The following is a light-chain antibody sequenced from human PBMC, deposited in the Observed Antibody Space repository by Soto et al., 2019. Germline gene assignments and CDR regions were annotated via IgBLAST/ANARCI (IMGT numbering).Light chain of an antibody. J-gene: IGKJ3*01. V-gene: IGKV1D-13*01. Sequence: AIQLTQSPSSLSASVGDRVTITCRASQGISSALAWYQQKPGKAPKLLIYDASSLESGVPSRFSGSGSGTDFTLTISSLQPEDFATYYCQQFNNYLFTLGPGTKVDIK. CDR2: DAS. CDR3: QQFNNYLFT. CDR1: QGISSA.